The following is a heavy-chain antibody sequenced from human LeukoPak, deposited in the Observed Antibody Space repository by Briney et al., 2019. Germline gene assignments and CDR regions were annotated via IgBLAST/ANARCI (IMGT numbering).Heavy chain of an antibody. D-gene: IGHD2-15*01. J-gene: IGHJ4*02. V-gene: IGHV3-23*01. CDR2: ITGSGGAT. Sequence: GGSLRLSCAASGFTFSTYAVNWVRQAPGKGLEWVSAITGSGGATYYADSVKGRFTISRDNSKNTLYLQMSSLRAEDTAVYYSARDWYDSWGQGTQVTVSS. CDR1: GFTFSTYA. CDR3: ARDWYDS.